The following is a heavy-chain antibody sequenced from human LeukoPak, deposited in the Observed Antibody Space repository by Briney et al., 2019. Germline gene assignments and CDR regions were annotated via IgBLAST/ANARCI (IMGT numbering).Heavy chain of an antibody. J-gene: IGHJ5*01. D-gene: IGHD3-3*01. CDR1: GFTFNKYW. Sequence: GGSLRLSCAASGFTFNKYWMNWVRPSPGKGLEWVANIKEDSSDKNYVDSMKGRSTISRDNAKNSLYLQMNSLRVEDTAVYYCARESGRFRFDSWGQGTLVTVSS. V-gene: IGHV3-7*01. CDR2: IKEDSSDK. CDR3: ARESGRFRFDS.